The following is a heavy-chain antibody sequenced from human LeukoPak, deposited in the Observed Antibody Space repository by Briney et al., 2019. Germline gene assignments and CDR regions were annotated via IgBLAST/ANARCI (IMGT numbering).Heavy chain of an antibody. V-gene: IGHV3-33*01. D-gene: IGHD2-15*01. CDR2: IWYDGSNK. CDR1: GFTFSTYA. CDR3: ARGAYCSGGRCPGAFDI. Sequence: GRSLRLSCAASGFTFSTYAMYWVRQAPGKGLEWVTVIWYDGSNKYYADSVKGRFTISRDNFKNTLYLQMNSLRADDTAVYYCARGAYCSGGRCPGAFDIWGQGTMVTVSS. J-gene: IGHJ3*02.